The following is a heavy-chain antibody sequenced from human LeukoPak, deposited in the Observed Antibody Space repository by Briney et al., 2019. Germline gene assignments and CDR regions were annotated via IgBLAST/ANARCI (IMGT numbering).Heavy chain of an antibody. Sequence: ASVKASCKASGYIFTSYYMHWVRQAPGQGLEWMGIINPSGGSTSYAQKFQGRVTMTRDTSTSTVYMELSSLRSEDTAVYYCARSADYYDSSGGGFEIDYWGQGTLVTVSS. CDR3: ARSADYYDSSGGGFEIDY. D-gene: IGHD3-22*01. CDR2: INPSGGST. J-gene: IGHJ4*02. V-gene: IGHV1-46*01. CDR1: GYIFTSYY.